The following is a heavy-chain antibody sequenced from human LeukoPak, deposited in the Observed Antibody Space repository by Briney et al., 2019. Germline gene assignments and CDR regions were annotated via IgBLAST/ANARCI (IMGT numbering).Heavy chain of an antibody. Sequence: PGGSLRLSCAASGFTFSSYAMHWVRQAPGKGLEWVAVISYDGSNKYYADSVKGRFTISRDNSKNTLYLQMNSLRAEDTAVYYCAKGRSVRGSSGTDYWGQGTLVTVSS. J-gene: IGHJ4*02. CDR1: GFTFSSYA. D-gene: IGHD6-13*01. V-gene: IGHV3-30*04. CDR3: AKGRSVRGSSGTDY. CDR2: ISYDGSNK.